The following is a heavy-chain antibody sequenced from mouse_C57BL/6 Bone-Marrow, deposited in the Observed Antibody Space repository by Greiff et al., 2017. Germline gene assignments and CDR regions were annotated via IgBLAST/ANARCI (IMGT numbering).Heavy chain of an antibody. CDR3: ARRRPLRRRSYWYFDV. CDR1: GFSLSTSGMG. V-gene: IGHV8-12*01. CDR2: IYWDDDK. D-gene: IGHD2-4*01. J-gene: IGHJ1*03. Sequence: QVTLKESGPGILQSSQTLSLTCSFSGFSLSTSGMGVSWIRQPSGKGLEWLAHIYWDDDKRYNPSLKSRLTISKDTSRNQFFLKITRVDTADTATYYCARRRPLRRRSYWYFDVWGTGTTVTVSS.